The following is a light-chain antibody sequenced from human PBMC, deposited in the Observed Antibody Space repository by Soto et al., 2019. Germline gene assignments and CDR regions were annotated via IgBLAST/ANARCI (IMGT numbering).Light chain of an antibody. CDR2: DAS. CDR3: QQYDNLSLT. Sequence: DIQMTQSPSSLSASVGDRVTITCQASQDISNYLNWYQQKPGKAPKLLIYDASNLETGVPSRFSGSGSGTDFTFTISSLQPEDIVTYYCQQYDNLSLTFGGGTKVEIK. J-gene: IGKJ4*01. V-gene: IGKV1-33*01. CDR1: QDISNY.